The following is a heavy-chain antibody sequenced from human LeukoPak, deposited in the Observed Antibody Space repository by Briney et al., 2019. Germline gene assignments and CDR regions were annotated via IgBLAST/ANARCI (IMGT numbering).Heavy chain of an antibody. CDR3: ARVRSGLHMDV. V-gene: IGHV3-48*03. CDR1: GFTFSSYE. Sequence: GGSLRLSCAVSGFTFSSYEMNWVRQAPGKGLEWVSYISSRGTTIYYVDSVKGRFTISRDNAKNSLYLQMNSLRAEDTALYYCARVRSGLHMDVWGQGATVTVSS. J-gene: IGHJ6*02. D-gene: IGHD2-15*01. CDR2: ISSRGTTI.